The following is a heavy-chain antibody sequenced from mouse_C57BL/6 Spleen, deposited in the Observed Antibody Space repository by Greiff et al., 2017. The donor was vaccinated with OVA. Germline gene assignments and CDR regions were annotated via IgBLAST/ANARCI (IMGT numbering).Heavy chain of an antibody. Sequence: EVKLMESGAELVRPGASVKLSCTASGFNIKDYYMHWVKQRPEQGLEWIGRIDPEDGDTEYAPKFQGKATMTADTSSNTAYLQLSSLTSEDTAVYYCTTSYVITNWYFDVWGTGTTVTVSS. D-gene: IGHD2-4*01. V-gene: IGHV14-1*01. CDR1: GFNIKDYY. CDR2: IDPEDGDT. J-gene: IGHJ1*03. CDR3: TTSYVITNWYFDV.